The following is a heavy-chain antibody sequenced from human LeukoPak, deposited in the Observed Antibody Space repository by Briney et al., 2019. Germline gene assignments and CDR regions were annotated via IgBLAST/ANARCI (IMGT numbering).Heavy chain of an antibody. CDR1: GGSISSGGYS. D-gene: IGHD4-4*01. Sequence: SQTLSITCAVSGGSISSGGYSWSWIRQPPGKGLEWIGYIYHSGSTYYNPSLKSRVTISVDRSKNQFSLKLSSVTAADTAVYYCARANPTTVNWFDPWGQGTLVTVSS. J-gene: IGHJ5*02. CDR3: ARANPTTVNWFDP. CDR2: IYHSGST. V-gene: IGHV4-30-2*01.